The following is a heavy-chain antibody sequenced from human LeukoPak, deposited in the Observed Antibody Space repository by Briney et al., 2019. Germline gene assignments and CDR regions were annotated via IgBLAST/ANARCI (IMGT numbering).Heavy chain of an antibody. J-gene: IGHJ3*02. CDR3: ARARGTTGTTRIAFDI. Sequence: PGRSLRLSCAASGFTFSSYAMHWVRQAPGKGLEWVAVISHDGSNKYYADSVKGRFTISRDNSKNTVYLQMDSLRPEDTAVCYCARARGTTGTTRIAFDIWGKGTMVTVSS. D-gene: IGHD1-1*01. CDR2: ISHDGSNK. CDR1: GFTFSSYA. V-gene: IGHV3-30-3*01.